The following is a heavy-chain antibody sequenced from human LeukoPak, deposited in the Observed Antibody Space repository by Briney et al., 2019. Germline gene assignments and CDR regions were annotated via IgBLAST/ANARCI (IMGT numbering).Heavy chain of an antibody. CDR3: AKVLDLYDFWSGPDY. V-gene: IGHV3-30*18. D-gene: IGHD3-3*01. Sequence: GGSLRLSCAASGFTFSSYGMHWVRQAPGKGLEWVAVISYDGTNKYYADSVKGRFTISRDNSKNTLYLQMNSLRAEDTAVYYCAKVLDLYDFWSGPDYWGQGTLVTVSS. CDR2: ISYDGTNK. J-gene: IGHJ4*02. CDR1: GFTFSSYG.